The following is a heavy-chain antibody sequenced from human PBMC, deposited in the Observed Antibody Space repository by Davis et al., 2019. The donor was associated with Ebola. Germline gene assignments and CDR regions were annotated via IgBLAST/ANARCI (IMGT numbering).Heavy chain of an antibody. J-gene: IGHJ4*02. D-gene: IGHD3-10*01. CDR1: GGSISSYY. CDR2: IYYSGST. V-gene: IGHV4-59*12. Sequence: SETLSLTCTVSGGSISSYYWSWIRQPPGKGLEWIGYIYYSGSTNYNPSLKSRVTISVDTSKNQFSLKLSSVTAADTAVYYCARGRAFGYGSGSYKNWGQGTLVTVSS. CDR3: ARGRAFGYGSGSYKN.